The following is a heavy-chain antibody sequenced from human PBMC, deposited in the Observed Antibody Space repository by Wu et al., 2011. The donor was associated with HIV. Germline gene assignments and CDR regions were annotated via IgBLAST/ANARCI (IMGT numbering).Heavy chain of an antibody. CDR2: ISGHSGET. V-gene: IGHV1-18*01. CDR3: ARDTVKADYYFYVDA. CDR1: GYTFSYYG. Sequence: QVQLVQSGAEVKKPGASVTVSCKTSGYTFSYYGITWVRQGPGRGLEWLGWISGHSGETNYAQDLQGRVTMTTDTSTNTAYIHLRNLTSDDTAVYFCARDTVKADYYFYVDAWGKGTSVTVSS. J-gene: IGHJ6*03. D-gene: IGHD4-17*01.